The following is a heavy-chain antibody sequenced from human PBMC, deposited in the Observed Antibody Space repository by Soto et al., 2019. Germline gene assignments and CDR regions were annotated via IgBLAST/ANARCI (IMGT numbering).Heavy chain of an antibody. Sequence: QVQLVQSGAEVKKPGSSVKVSCKASGGTFSSYAFSWVRQAPGQGREWMGGIIPLFGTTNYAQKFQGRVTMTADESTSPAYMELSSLRSEDTTVYYCARVSSTVIDYGDNRPSWYFDLWGRATLVTVSS. V-gene: IGHV1-69*01. J-gene: IGHJ2*01. CDR2: IIPLFGTT. CDR1: GGTFSSYA. CDR3: ARVSSTVIDYGDNRPSWYFDL. D-gene: IGHD4-17*01.